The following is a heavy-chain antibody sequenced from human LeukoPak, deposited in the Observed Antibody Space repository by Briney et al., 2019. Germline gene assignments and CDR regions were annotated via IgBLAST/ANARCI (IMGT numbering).Heavy chain of an antibody. CDR2: IASSGRTR. Sequence: GGSLRLSCAVSGFPFSFFEINWVRQAPGKGLEWVSNIASSGRTRYYADSVKGRFSISGDNAKNSLYLQMNTLRVEDTGVYYCALLAVASDFDYWGQGALVTVSS. D-gene: IGHD6-19*01. CDR3: ALLAVASDFDY. V-gene: IGHV3-48*03. CDR1: GFPFSFFE. J-gene: IGHJ4*02.